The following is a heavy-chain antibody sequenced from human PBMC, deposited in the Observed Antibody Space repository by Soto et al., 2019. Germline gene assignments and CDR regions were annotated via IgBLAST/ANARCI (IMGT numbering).Heavy chain of an antibody. CDR1: GFTFSSYW. Sequence: GESLKISCAASGFTFSSYWMSWVRQAPGKGLEWVANIKQDGSEKYYVDSVKGRFTISRDNAKNSLYLQMNSLRAEDTAVYYCARGDYYYYYGMDVWGQGTTVTVSS. V-gene: IGHV3-7*01. CDR2: IKQDGSEK. J-gene: IGHJ6*02. CDR3: ARGDYYYYYGMDV.